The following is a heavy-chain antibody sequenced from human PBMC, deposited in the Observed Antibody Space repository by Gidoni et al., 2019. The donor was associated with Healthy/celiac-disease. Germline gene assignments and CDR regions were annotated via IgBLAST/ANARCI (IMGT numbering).Heavy chain of an antibody. V-gene: IGHV3-9*01. Sequence: EVQLVESGGGLVQPGRSLRLSCAASGFPFDDYAMHWVRQAPGKGLEWVSGISWNSGSIGYADSVKGRFTISRDNAKNSLYLQMNSLRAEDTALYYCAKGSSGYYPGDFDYWGQGTLVTVSS. CDR2: ISWNSGSI. CDR1: GFPFDDYA. D-gene: IGHD3-22*01. J-gene: IGHJ4*02. CDR3: AKGSSGYYPGDFDY.